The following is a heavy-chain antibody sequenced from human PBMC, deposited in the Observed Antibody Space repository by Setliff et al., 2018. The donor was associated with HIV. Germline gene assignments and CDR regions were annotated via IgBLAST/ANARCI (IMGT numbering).Heavy chain of an antibody. J-gene: IGHJ4*02. CDR3: AKVMITTTWAFDF. CDR2: IGGAYDGNT. D-gene: IGHD1-26*01. Sequence: PGGSLRLSCAASGFTFSTYSMVWVRQAPGKGLEWVSGIGGAYDGNTYHADSVKGRFTIFRENSKNIVYLQMSNLRAEDTALYYCAKVMITTTWAFDFWGQGQWSPSPQ. CDR1: GFTFSTYS. V-gene: IGHV3-23*01.